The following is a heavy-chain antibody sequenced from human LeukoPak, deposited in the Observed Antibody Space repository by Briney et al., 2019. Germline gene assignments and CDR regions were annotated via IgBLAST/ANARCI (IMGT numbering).Heavy chain of an antibody. CDR3: ARDRAGGWFGDDYYYMDV. Sequence: SETLSLTCTVSGGSISSYYWSWIRQPPGKGLEWVGYIYYSGSTNYNPSLKSRVTISVDTSKNQFSLKLSSVTAADTAVYYCARDRAGGWFGDDYYYMDVWGKGTTVTISS. D-gene: IGHD3-10*01. CDR1: GGSISSYY. V-gene: IGHV4-59*01. J-gene: IGHJ6*03. CDR2: IYYSGST.